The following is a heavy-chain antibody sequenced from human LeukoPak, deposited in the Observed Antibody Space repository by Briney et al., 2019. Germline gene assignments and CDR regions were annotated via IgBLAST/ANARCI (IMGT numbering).Heavy chain of an antibody. V-gene: IGHV4-30-2*01. CDR2: IYHSGST. CDR3: ARVPMTTVTTIDPYMDV. D-gene: IGHD4-11*01. Sequence: PSGTLSLTCTVSGGSISSGDYYWSWIRQPPGKGLEWIGYIYHSGSTYYNPSLKSRVTISVGRSKNQFSLKLSSVTAADTAVYYCARVPMTTVTTIDPYMDVWGQGTTVTVSS. CDR1: GGSISSGDYY. J-gene: IGHJ6*02.